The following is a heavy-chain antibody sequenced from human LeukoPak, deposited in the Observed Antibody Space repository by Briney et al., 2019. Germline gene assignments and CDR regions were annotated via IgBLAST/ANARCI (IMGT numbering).Heavy chain of an antibody. V-gene: IGHV3-21*01. D-gene: IGHD3-16*02. Sequence: PGGSLRLSCAASGFTFSSYSMNWVRQAPGKGLEWVSSISSSSSYIYYADSVKGRFTISRDNAKNSLYLQMNSLRAEDTAVYYCAREKESDCVWGSYRYTRARGAFDIWGQGTMVTVSS. J-gene: IGHJ3*02. CDR1: GFTFSSYS. CDR2: ISSSSSYI. CDR3: AREKESDCVWGSYRYTRARGAFDI.